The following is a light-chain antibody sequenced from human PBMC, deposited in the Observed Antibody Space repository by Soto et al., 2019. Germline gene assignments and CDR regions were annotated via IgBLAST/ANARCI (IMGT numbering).Light chain of an antibody. CDR1: QSISTW. V-gene: IGKV1-5*01. J-gene: IGKJ3*01. CDR2: DAS. CDR3: QQYYSYPPT. Sequence: DIQMTQSPSTLSASVGDRVTITCRASQSISTWLAWYQQKPGKAPKVLIYDASSLESGVPSRFSGSGSGTEFTLTISCLQSEDFATYYCQQYYSYPPTFGPGTKVDIK.